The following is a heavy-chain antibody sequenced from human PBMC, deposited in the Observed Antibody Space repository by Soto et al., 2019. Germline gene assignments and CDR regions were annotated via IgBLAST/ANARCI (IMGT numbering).Heavy chain of an antibody. CDR2: ISTHNRNT. D-gene: IGHD3-10*01. Sequence: ASVKVSCKASGYTFTSYGITWVRQAPGQGPEWMRWISTHNRNTNNAQKFQDRVTMTRDTSTSTAYMELRSLRSDDTAVYYCARDRGDYYGSGSYYSNIIDWFDPWGQGTLVTVSS. CDR3: ARDRGDYYGSGSYYSNIIDWFDP. CDR1: GYTFTSYG. V-gene: IGHV1-18*04. J-gene: IGHJ5*02.